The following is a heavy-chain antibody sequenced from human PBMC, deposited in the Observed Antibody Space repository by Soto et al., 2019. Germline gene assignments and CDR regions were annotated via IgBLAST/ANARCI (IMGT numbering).Heavy chain of an antibody. CDR2: ISSSSSYI. D-gene: IGHD1-26*01. CDR1: GFTFSSYS. J-gene: IGHJ4*02. Sequence: EVQLVESGGGLVKPGGSLRLSCAASGFTFSSYSMNWVRQAPGKGLEWVSSISSSSSYIYYADSVKGRFTIFRDNAKNSLYLQMNSLRAEDTAVYYCARARAERGSGSYHFDYWGQGTLVTVSS. CDR3: ARARAERGSGSYHFDY. V-gene: IGHV3-21*01.